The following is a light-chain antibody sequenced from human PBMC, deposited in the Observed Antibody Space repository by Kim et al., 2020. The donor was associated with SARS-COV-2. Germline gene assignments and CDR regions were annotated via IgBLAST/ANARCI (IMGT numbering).Light chain of an antibody. Sequence: IVMTQSPATLSVSPGDRATLSCRASQSVSDNLVWYQQKHGKAPRLLIYAASTRATGIPARFSGSGSGTEFTLTISSLQSEDFAVYYCQQYNNWWSFGQGTKVDIK. V-gene: IGKV3-15*01. CDR2: AAS. CDR1: QSVSDN. CDR3: QQYNNWWS. J-gene: IGKJ1*01.